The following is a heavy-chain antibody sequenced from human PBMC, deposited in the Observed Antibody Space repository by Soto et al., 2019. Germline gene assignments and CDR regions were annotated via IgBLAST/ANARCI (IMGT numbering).Heavy chain of an antibody. D-gene: IGHD3-16*01. CDR2: TANKRSRYTA. J-gene: IGHJ6*02. CDR1: GVTSSDHY. V-gene: IGHV3-72*01. CDR3: ARAGFGHGLEV. Sequence: EVELVESGGGFVQAGGSLRGSCGVSGVTSSDHYMDWVRQAPGKGLEWVGRTANKRSRYTAEYAASVKGRFIISSADSQSSAYLPMNRLKIEDPAVYYFARAGFGHGLEVWGQATTVTVSS.